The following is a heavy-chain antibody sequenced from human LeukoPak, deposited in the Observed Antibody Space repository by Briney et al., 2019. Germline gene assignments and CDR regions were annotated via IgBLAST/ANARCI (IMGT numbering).Heavy chain of an antibody. V-gene: IGHV3-7*03. Sequence: AGGSLRLSCAASGFTFSSYWMSWVRQAPGKGLDWVANIKQDGGEKYYVDSVKGRFTISRDNAKNSLYLQMNSLRAEDTAVYYCARESNGEYFDYWGQGTLVTVSS. CDR1: GFTFSSYW. D-gene: IGHD2-8*01. CDR3: ARESNGEYFDY. J-gene: IGHJ4*02. CDR2: IKQDGGEK.